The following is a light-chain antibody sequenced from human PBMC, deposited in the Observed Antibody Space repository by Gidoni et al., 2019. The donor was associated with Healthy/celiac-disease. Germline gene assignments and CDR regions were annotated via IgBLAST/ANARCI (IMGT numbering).Light chain of an antibody. CDR1: QDISNY. CDR3: QQYDNRPPS. J-gene: IGKJ2*03. CDR2: DAS. V-gene: IGKV1-33*01. Sequence: DIQMTQSPSSLSASVGDRVTITRQASQDISNYLNWYQQKPGKAPKLLIYDASNLETGVPSRFSGSGSGTDFTFTISSLQPEDIATYYCQQYDNRPPSFGQGTKLEIK.